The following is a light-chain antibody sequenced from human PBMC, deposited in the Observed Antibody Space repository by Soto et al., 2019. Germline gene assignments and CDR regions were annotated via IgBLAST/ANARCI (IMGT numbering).Light chain of an antibody. CDR2: KAS. Sequence: DIQMTQSPSTLSGSVGDRVTITCRASQTISSWLAWYQQKPGKAPKLLIYKASTLKSGVPARFSGSGSGTEFTLTVSSLQPDDFATYYCQQYNDSFRYTFGQGTRLEI. J-gene: IGKJ5*01. CDR1: QTISSW. V-gene: IGKV1-5*03. CDR3: QQYNDSFRYT.